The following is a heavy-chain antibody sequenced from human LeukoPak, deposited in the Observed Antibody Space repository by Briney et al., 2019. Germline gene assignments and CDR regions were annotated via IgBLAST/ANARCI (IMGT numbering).Heavy chain of an antibody. V-gene: IGHV1-18*01. CDR3: ARDDILGAAPDY. D-gene: IGHD1-26*01. J-gene: IGHJ4*02. CDR2: ISAYNGNT. Sequence: ASVKVSCKASGYTFTSYGVTWVRQTPGQGLEWMGWISAYNGNTNYAQKLQGRVTMTTDTSTSTAYMELGSLRSDDTAVYYCARDDILGAAPDYWGQGTRVTVSS. CDR1: GYTFTSYG.